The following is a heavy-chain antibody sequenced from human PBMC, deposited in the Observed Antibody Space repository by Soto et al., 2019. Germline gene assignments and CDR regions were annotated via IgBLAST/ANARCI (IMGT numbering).Heavy chain of an antibody. J-gene: IGHJ5*02. CDR1: GGSFSGYY. D-gene: IGHD3-10*01. V-gene: IGHV4-34*01. CDR3: ARGRYHYYGSGSYSVWFDP. Sequence: SETLSLTCAVYGGSFSGYYWSWIRQPPGKGLEWIGEINHSGSTYYNPSLKSRVTISVDTSKNQFSLKLSSVTAADTAVYYCARGRYHYYGSGSYSVWFDPWGQGTLVTVS. CDR2: INHSGST.